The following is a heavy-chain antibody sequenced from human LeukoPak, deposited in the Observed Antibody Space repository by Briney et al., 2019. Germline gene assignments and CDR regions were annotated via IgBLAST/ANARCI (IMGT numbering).Heavy chain of an antibody. Sequence: GGSLRLSCAASGFTFSNYGLHWVRQAPGKGLEWVSFIRYDGTNTYYADSVKGRFTISRDNSKNTLYLQMNSLRAEDTAVYYCGMAELTSFDYWGQGTLVTVSS. V-gene: IGHV3-30*02. CDR3: GMAELTSFDY. D-gene: IGHD1-26*01. CDR2: IRYDGTNT. J-gene: IGHJ4*02. CDR1: GFTFSNYG.